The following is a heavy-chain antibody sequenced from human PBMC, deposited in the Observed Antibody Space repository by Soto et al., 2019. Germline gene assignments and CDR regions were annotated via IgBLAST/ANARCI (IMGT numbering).Heavy chain of an antibody. V-gene: IGHV3-7*01. J-gene: IGHJ4*02. Sequence: EVQLVESGGGLVQPGGSLRLSCAASGFTFSTSWMTWVRQAPGKGLEWVANIKQDGSEKNYVDSVKGRFTISRDNAKNSLYLQMNILRAEDTAVYYCANLVVSSGLDYWGQGTLVTVSS. CDR2: IKQDGSEK. CDR3: ANLVVSSGLDY. D-gene: IGHD3-22*01. CDR1: GFTFSTSW.